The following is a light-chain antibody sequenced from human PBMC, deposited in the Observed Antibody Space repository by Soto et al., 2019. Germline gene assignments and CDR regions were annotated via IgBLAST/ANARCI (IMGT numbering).Light chain of an antibody. CDR2: EGS. V-gene: IGLV2-23*01. J-gene: IGLJ3*02. CDR1: SSDVGSYNH. CDR3: CSYAGSSTWV. Sequence: HSALTQPASVSGSPGQSITISCTGTSSDVGSYNHVSWYQQYPGKAPKLMIYEGSKRPSGVSNRFSGSKSGNTASLTISGLQAEDEADYYCCSYAGSSTWVFGGGTKVTVL.